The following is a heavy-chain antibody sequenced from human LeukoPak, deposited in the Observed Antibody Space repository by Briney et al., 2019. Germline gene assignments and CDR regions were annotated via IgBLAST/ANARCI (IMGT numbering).Heavy chain of an antibody. D-gene: IGHD6-19*01. Sequence: GGSLRLSCAASGFTFSSYSMNWVRQAPGKGLEWVSYISSSSSTMYYADSVKGRFTISRDNAKNSLYLQMNSLRAEDTAVYYCAREEKDSSGWYILDYWGQGTLVTVSS. CDR3: AREEKDSSGWYILDY. CDR1: GFTFSSYS. V-gene: IGHV3-48*01. J-gene: IGHJ4*02. CDR2: ISSSSSTM.